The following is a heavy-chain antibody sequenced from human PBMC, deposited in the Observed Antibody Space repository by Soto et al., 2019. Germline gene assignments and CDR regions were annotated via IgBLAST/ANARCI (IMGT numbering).Heavy chain of an antibody. D-gene: IGHD3-3*01. V-gene: IGHV3-53*01. CDR1: WFTVSSNY. CDR2: IYSGGST. Sequence: GGSLRLSCAGSWFTVSSNYMSWVRQAPGKGLEWVSVIYSGGSTYYADSVKGRFTISRDNSKNTLYLQMNSLRAEDTAVYYCARENNYDFWSGSNWFDPWGQGTLVTVS. J-gene: IGHJ5*02. CDR3: ARENNYDFWSGSNWFDP.